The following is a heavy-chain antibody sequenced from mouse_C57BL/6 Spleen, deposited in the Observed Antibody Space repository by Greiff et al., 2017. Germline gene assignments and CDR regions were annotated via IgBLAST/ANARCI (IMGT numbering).Heavy chain of an antibody. CDR1: GYAFSSSW. J-gene: IGHJ2*01. V-gene: IGHV1-82*01. Sequence: ESGPELVKPGASVKISCKASGYAFSSSWMNWVKQRPGKGLEWIGRIYPGDGDTNYNGKFKGKATLTADKSSSTAYMQLSSLTSEDSAVYFCAKGTTVVKDYFDYWGQGTTLTVSS. CDR2: IYPGDGDT. CDR3: AKGTTVVKDYFDY. D-gene: IGHD1-1*01.